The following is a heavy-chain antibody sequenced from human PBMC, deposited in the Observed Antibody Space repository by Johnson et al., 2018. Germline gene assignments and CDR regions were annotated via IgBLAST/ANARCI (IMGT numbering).Heavy chain of an antibody. D-gene: IGHD6-19*01. Sequence: QLVASGGGVVQPGRSLRLSCAASGFTFSSYGMPWVRQAPGKGLEWVSAFSGSGGSTYYADSVKGRCTISRDNSKNTLYLQMNSLRAEDTAVYYCAKGDYIAVAGTHYYYYMDVWGKGTTVTVS. J-gene: IGHJ6*03. CDR1: GFTFSSYG. CDR3: AKGDYIAVAGTHYYYYMDV. CDR2: FSGSGGST. V-gene: IGHV3-23*04.